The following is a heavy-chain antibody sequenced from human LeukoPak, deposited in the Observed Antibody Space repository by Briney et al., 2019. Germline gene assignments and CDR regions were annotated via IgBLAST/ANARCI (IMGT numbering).Heavy chain of an antibody. J-gene: IGHJ3*02. D-gene: IGHD2-15*01. CDR2: IYDSGST. V-gene: IGHV4-30-4*01. CDR1: GASIRSGDYY. Sequence: SETLSLTRTVSGASIRSGDYYWSWIRQPPGKGLEWIGYIYDSGSTYYNPSLKSRITISVDTSENRFSLKLSSVTATDTAVYYCARDCSGGSCYGAFDIWGQGTMVTVSS. CDR3: ARDCSGGSCYGAFDI.